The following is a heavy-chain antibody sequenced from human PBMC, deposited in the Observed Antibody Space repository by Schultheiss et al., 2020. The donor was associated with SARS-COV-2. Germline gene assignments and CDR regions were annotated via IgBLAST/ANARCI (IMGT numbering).Heavy chain of an antibody. CDR2: IYYSGST. Sequence: SETLSLTCAVYGGSFSGYYWSWIRQPPGKGLEWIGYIYYSGSTNYNPSLKSRVTISVDTSKNQFSLKLSSVTAADTAVYYCARDRRRSGYDSRVQTSYYGMDVWGQGTTVTVSS. CDR1: GGSFSGYY. J-gene: IGHJ6*02. V-gene: IGHV4-59*12. CDR3: ARDRRRSGYDSRVQTSYYGMDV. D-gene: IGHD5-12*01.